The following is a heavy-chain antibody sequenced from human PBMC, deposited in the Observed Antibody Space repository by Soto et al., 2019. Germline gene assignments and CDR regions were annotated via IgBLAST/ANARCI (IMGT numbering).Heavy chain of an antibody. CDR3: ATQEGNYGSGSYYNYYYSYCMDV. D-gene: IGHD3-10*01. V-gene: IGHV1-69*06. Sequence: GASVKVSCKASGGTFSSYAISWVRQAPGQGLEWMGGIIPIFGTANYAQKFQGRVTITADKSTSTAYMELSSLRSEDTAVYYCATQEGNYGSGSYYNYYYSYCMDVCGPATTVTVSS. CDR1: GGTFSSYA. CDR2: IIPIFGTA. J-gene: IGHJ6*02.